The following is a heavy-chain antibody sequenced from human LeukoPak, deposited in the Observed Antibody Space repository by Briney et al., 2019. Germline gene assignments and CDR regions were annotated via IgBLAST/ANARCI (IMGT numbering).Heavy chain of an antibody. CDR3: ARAHRNYGSGTYYARVHLGDAFDI. CDR1: GFTFSSYA. V-gene: IGHV3-30*04. CDR2: ISYHGSNK. J-gene: IGHJ3*02. Sequence: GGSLRLSCAASGFTFSSYAMHWVRQAPGKGLEWVAVISYHGSNKYYADSVKGRFTISRDNSKNTLYLQVHSLRPEDTAVYYCARAHRNYGSGTYYARVHLGDAFDIWGQGTMVTVSS. D-gene: IGHD3-10*01.